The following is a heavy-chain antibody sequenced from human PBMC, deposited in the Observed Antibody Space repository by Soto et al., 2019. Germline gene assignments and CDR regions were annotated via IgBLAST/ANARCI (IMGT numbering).Heavy chain of an antibody. V-gene: IGHV1-18*01. CDR2: ISAYNGNT. CDR1: GYTFTSYG. CDR3: ARDQVATIRGPYYYGMDV. J-gene: IGHJ6*02. Sequence: ASVKVSCKASGYTFTSYGISWVRQAPGQGLEWMGWISAYNGNTNYAQKLQGRVTMTTDTSTSTAYMELRSLRSDDTAVYCCARDQVATIRGPYYYGMDVWGQGTTVTVSS. D-gene: IGHD5-12*01.